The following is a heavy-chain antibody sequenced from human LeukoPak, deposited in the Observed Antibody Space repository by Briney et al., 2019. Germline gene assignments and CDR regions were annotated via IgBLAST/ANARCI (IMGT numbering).Heavy chain of an antibody. CDR1: GFTFSNYA. D-gene: IGHD1-26*01. V-gene: IGHV3-23*01. CDR3: ARDPYSGTGF. Sequence: PGGSLRLSCVASGFTFSNYAMSWVRQPPAKGLEWVSTIDGSGGSTFYADSVKGRFTISRDSSRNTLYLQMNSLRAEDTAMYHCARDPYSGTGFWGQGTLVTVSS. J-gene: IGHJ4*02. CDR2: IDGSGGST.